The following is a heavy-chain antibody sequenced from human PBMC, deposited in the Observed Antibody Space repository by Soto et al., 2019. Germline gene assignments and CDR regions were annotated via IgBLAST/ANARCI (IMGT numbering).Heavy chain of an antibody. CDR3: ARASVAAVEWFDP. CDR2: IYHSGGT. CDR1: GDSISGGGYY. V-gene: IGHV4-31*03. D-gene: IGHD6-13*01. J-gene: IGHJ5*02. Sequence: QVQLQESGPGLVKPSETLSLTCTVSGDSISGGGYYWGWVRQRPGKGLEWIGCIYHSGGTHYNPSLKSRVTMSLDKSKNQFSLKLSSVTAADTAIYYCARASVAAVEWFDPWGQGTLVTVSS.